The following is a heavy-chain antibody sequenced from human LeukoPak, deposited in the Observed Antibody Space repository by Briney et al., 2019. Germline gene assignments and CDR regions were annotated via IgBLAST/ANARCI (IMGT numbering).Heavy chain of an antibody. J-gene: IGHJ4*02. V-gene: IGHV3-48*03. Sequence: PGGSLRLSCAASGFTFSSYEMNWVRQAPGKGLEWVSYISSSGSTIYYADSVKGRFTISRDNAKNSLYLQMNSLRAEDTAVYYCARSDSSSAPAFDYWGQGTLVTVSS. CDR1: GFTFSSYE. D-gene: IGHD6-13*01. CDR2: ISSSGSTI. CDR3: ARSDSSSAPAFDY.